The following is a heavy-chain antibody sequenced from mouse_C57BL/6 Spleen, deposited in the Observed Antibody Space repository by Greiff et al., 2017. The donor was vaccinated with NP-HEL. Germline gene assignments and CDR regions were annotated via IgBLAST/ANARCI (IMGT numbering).Heavy chain of an antibody. D-gene: IGHD2-5*01. V-gene: IGHV14-3*01. J-gene: IGHJ2*01. CDR1: GFNIKNTY. Sequence: EVQLQQSVAELVRPGASVKLSCTASGFNIKNTYMHWVKQRPEQGLEWIGRLDPANGNTNYAPKFQGKATITADTSSNTAYLQLSSLTSEDTSSYYCARLPTIVTGVDYWGQGTTLTVSS. CDR2: LDPANGNT. CDR3: ARLPTIVTGVDY.